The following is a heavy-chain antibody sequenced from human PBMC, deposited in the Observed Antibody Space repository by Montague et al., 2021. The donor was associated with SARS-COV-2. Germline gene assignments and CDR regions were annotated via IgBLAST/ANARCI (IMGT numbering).Heavy chain of an antibody. CDR1: EDSVSSNSAA. CDR2: TYYRSKWYN. D-gene: IGHD6-13*01. Sequence: CAISEDSVSSNSAAWNWIRQSPSRGLEWPGRTYYRSKWYNDYAVSVKSRITINPDTSKNQFSLQLNSVTPEDTAVYYCARYSSSWYFDWFDPWGQGTLVTVSS. V-gene: IGHV6-1*01. J-gene: IGHJ5*02. CDR3: ARYSSSWYFDWFDP.